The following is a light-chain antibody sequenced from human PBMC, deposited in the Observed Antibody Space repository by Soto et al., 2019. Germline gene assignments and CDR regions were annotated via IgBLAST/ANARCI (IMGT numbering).Light chain of an antibody. J-gene: IGLJ2*01. V-gene: IGLV4-69*01. CDR2: LNSDGSH. CDR1: SGHSSYA. Sequence: QSVLTQSPSASASLGASVKLTCTLSSGHSSYAIAWHQQQPEKGPRYLMKLNSDGSHNQGDGIPDRFSGSSSGAERYLTISSLQSEDEADYCCQTWGTGIHVVFGGGTKLTVL. CDR3: QTWGTGIHVV.